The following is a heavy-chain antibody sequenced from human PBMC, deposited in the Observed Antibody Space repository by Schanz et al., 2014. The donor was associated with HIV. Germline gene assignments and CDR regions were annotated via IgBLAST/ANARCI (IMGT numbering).Heavy chain of an antibody. J-gene: IGHJ4*02. CDR1: GSSVTYFY. V-gene: IGHV4-34*02. CDR3: ARAKWPPRNRHFDV. CDR2: VNHSGDA. D-gene: IGHD5-12*01. Sequence: QVQLQQWGAGLLKPSETLSLTCAVYGSSVTYFYWSWIRQSPGKGLEWIAEVNHSGDANHNPSLKSRAPIPVDTSKNQFSLKLDSVTAADTAVYYCARAKWPPRNRHFDVWGQGNLVTVS.